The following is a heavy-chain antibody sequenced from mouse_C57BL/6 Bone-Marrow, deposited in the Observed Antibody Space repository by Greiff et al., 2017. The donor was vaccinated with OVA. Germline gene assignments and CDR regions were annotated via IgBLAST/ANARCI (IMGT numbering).Heavy chain of an antibody. CDR3: ARPSFTTVVDY. V-gene: IGHV1-64*01. D-gene: IGHD1-1*01. CDR2: IHPNSGST. J-gene: IGHJ2*01. Sequence: VKLQQPGAELVKPGASVKLSCKASGYTFTSYWMHWVKQRPGQGLEWIGMIHPNSGSTNYNEKFKIKATLTVDKSSSTAYMQLSSLTSEDSAVYYCARPSFTTVVDYWGQGTTLTVSS. CDR1: GYTFTSYW.